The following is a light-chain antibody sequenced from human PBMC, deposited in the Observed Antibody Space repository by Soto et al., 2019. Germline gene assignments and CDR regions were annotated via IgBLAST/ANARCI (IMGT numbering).Light chain of an antibody. V-gene: IGKV2-28*01. J-gene: IGKJ2*03. CDR3: MQALQTPLYS. CDR2: LGS. Sequence: DIVMTQSPLSLPVTPGEPASISCRSSQSLLHGNGYNYLDWYLQKPGQSPQLLIYLGSNRASGVPDRFSGSGSGTDFTLKIGRVEAEDVGIYYCMQALQTPLYSFGQGTKLEIK. CDR1: QSLLHGNGYNY.